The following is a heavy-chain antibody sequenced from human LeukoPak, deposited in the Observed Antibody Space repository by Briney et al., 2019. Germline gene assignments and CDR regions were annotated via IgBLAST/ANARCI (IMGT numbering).Heavy chain of an antibody. D-gene: IGHD3-22*01. CDR3: ARARDTRGYYYDSSGYYLDY. Sequence: PSETLSLTCAVYGGPFSGYYWSWIRQPPGKGLEWIGEINHSGSTNYNPSLKSRVTISVDTSKNQFSLKLSSVTAADTAVYYCARARDTRGYYYDSSGYYLDYWGQGTLVTVSS. CDR1: GGPFSGYY. V-gene: IGHV4-34*01. J-gene: IGHJ4*02. CDR2: INHSGST.